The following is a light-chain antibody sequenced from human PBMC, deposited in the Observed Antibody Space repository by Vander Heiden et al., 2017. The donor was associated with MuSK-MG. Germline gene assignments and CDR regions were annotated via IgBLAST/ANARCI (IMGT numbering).Light chain of an antibody. CDR3: QQDHSLPRT. CDR1: QVIYNS. V-gene: IGKV1-NL1*01. CDR2: GTS. J-gene: IGKJ1*01. Sequence: DTQLTQSPSSLSASVGDTVSITCLASQVIYNSLAWYQEKPGKAPKFLLYGTSRLQTGVPSRFSGSGSGTHYILTISSLQPEDFATYYCQQDHSLPRTFGQGTKVEIK.